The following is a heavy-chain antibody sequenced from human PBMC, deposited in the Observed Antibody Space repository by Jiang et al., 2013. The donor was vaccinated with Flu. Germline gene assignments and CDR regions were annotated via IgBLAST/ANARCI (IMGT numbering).Heavy chain of an antibody. J-gene: IGHJ6*02. D-gene: IGHD1-7*01. V-gene: IGHV5-51*03. CDR3: TRALNGNYRWDV. Sequence: GAEVKKPGESLKISCKDSGYRFTNYWFGWVRQMPGKGLEWMGIIYAGDSNTKYSPSFQGQVTISADTSISTAYLQWSGLKASDTAMYYCTRALNGNYRWDVWGQGTTVTVSS. CDR2: IYAGDSNT. CDR1: GYRFTNYW.